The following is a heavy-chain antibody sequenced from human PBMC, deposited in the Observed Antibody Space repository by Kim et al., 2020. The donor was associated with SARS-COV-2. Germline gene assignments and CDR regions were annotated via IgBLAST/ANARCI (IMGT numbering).Heavy chain of an antibody. J-gene: IGHJ6*02. Sequence: TSLKTRLTISKDTSKNQVVLTMTNMDPVDTATYYCARVGIFGVVMSMDVWGQGTTVTVSS. V-gene: IGHV2-70*01. CDR3: ARVGIFGVVMSMDV. D-gene: IGHD3-3*01.